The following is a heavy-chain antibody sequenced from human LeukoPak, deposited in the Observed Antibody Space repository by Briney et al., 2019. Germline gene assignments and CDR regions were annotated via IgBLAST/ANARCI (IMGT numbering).Heavy chain of an antibody. Sequence: SETLSLTRTVSGGSISSYYWSWIRQPPGKGLEWIGYIYYSGSTNYNPSLKSRVTISVDTSKNQFSLKLSSVTAADTAVYYCARSTAGSGWYKSSYYFDYWGQGTLVTVSS. D-gene: IGHD6-19*01. CDR3: ARSTAGSGWYKSSYYFDY. V-gene: IGHV4-59*08. CDR1: GGSISSYY. J-gene: IGHJ4*02. CDR2: IYYSGST.